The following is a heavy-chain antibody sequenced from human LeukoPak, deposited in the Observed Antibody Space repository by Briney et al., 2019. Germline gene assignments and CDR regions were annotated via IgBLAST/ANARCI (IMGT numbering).Heavy chain of an antibody. J-gene: IGHJ4*02. Sequence: SETLSLTCTVSGDSISNGVKYWSWIRQHPGRGLEWIGYIYHSGRSYYNPSLKSRITMSVDTSKNQFSLNLSSVTAADTAVYYCARSALYYDILTGWIAATYFDYWGQGTLVTVSS. CDR1: GDSISNGVKY. CDR2: IYHSGRS. V-gene: IGHV4-31*03. D-gene: IGHD3-9*01. CDR3: ARSALYYDILTGWIAATYFDY.